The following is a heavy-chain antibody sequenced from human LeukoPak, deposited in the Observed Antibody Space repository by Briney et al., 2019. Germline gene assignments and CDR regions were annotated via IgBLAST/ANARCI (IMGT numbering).Heavy chain of an antibody. J-gene: IGHJ4*02. CDR3: TRGTGEPDY. Sequence: GGSLRLSCLASGFIFSDYGMHWVRQAPGKGLEWVAVIWYDGSKSYHADSVKGRFTISRDNSQNTLYLQMNSLRVEDTAVYYCTRGTGEPDYWGQGTLVSVSS. D-gene: IGHD7-27*01. V-gene: IGHV3-33*01. CDR2: IWYDGSKS. CDR1: GFIFSDYG.